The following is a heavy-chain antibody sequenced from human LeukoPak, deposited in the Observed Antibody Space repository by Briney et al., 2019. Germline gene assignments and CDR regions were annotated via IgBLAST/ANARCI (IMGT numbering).Heavy chain of an antibody. CDR3: ARDRASYSSSIDY. CDR1: GGTFSSYA. J-gene: IGHJ4*02. V-gene: IGHV1-69*04. CDR2: IIPILGIA. Sequence: ASVKVSCKASGGTFSSYAISWVRQAPGQGLEWMGRIIPILGIANYAQKFQGGVTITADESTSTAYMELRSLRSDDTAVYYCARDRASYSSSIDYWGQGTLVTVSS. D-gene: IGHD6-6*01.